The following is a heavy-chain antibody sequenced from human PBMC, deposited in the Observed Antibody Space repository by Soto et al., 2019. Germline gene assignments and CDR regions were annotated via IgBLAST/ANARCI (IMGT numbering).Heavy chain of an antibody. CDR1: GASVSSYY. V-gene: IGHV4-59*02. CDR2: IYYIGAY. D-gene: IGHD1-7*01. Sequence: LSLTCSVSGASVSSYYWSWVRQPPGKGLEWIGYIYYIGAYNYNPSLKSRVTISVDTSKNQFSLKLTSVTAADTAVYYCARTPETRDWLDPWGQGTLVTVSS. J-gene: IGHJ5*02. CDR3: ARTPETRDWLDP.